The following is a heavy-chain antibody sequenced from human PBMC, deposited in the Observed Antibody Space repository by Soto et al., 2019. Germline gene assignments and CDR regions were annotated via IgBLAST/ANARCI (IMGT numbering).Heavy chain of an antibody. J-gene: IGHJ5*02. CDR2: IIPIFGTP. D-gene: IGHD5-18*01. V-gene: IGHV1-69*12. Sequence: QVQLVQSGAEVKKPGSSVKVSCKASGGSFRSYAVNWVRQAPGQGLECLGGIIPIFGTPNYAQKFHGRVSITADESTITVYMDLISLTSEDTAVYYCAYSANHRYFFDTWGQGTLVTVSS. CDR3: AYSANHRYFFDT. CDR1: GGSFRSYA.